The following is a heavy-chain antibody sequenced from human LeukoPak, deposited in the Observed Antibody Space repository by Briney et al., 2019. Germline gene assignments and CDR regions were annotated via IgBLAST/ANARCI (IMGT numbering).Heavy chain of an antibody. J-gene: IGHJ4*02. Sequence: VKVSCKASGGTFSSYAISWGGGAPGQGVEGMGGISPIFGTAKYAQKFQGRVTITTDESRRRAYMEVSRVRWQDTAVYYCARGSEYYGSSGYYYFDYWGQGTLVTVSS. CDR3: ARGSEYYGSSGYYYFDY. V-gene: IGHV1-69*13. CDR2: ISPIFGTA. D-gene: IGHD3-22*01. CDR1: GGTFSSYA.